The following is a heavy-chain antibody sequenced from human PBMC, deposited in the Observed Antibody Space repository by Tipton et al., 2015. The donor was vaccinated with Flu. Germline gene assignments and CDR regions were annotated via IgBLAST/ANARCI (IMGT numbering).Heavy chain of an antibody. J-gene: IGHJ3*02. CDR1: GFTFGEYA. CDR2: IYSGGST. D-gene: IGHD3-22*01. CDR3: ARRPTYYYDSSGYYYDDAFDI. V-gene: IGHV3-53*01. Sequence: SLRLSCTASGFTFGEYAMSWVRQAPGKGLEWVSVIYSGGSTYYADSVKGRFTISRDNSKNTLYLQMNSLRAEDTAVYYCARRPTYYYDSSGYYYDDAFDIWGQGTMVTVSS.